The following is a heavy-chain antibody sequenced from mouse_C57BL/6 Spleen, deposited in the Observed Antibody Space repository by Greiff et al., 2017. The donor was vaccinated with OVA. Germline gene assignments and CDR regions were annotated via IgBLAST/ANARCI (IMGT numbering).Heavy chain of an antibody. D-gene: IGHD4-1*01. CDR2: ISNGGGST. J-gene: IGHJ2*01. CDR3: ARHLGYFDY. Sequence: EVKVEESGGGLVQPGGSLKLSCAASGFTFSDYYMYWVRQTPEKRLEWVAYISNGGGSTYYPDTVKGRFTISRDNAKNTLYLQMRRLKSEDTAMYYCARHLGYFDYWGQGTTLTVSS. V-gene: IGHV5-12*01. CDR1: GFTFSDYY.